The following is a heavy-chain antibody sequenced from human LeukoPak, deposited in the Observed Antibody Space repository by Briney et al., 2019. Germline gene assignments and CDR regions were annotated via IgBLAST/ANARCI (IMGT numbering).Heavy chain of an antibody. CDR3: AGGSPPGD. CDR1: GFTFSDYY. CDR2: ISSSSGFT. D-gene: IGHD3-16*01. Sequence: RAGGSLRLSCAASGFTFSDYYMTWIRRAPGKGLEWVSYISSSSGFTKYADSVRGRFTISRDNAKNSLYLQMNTLRVDDTAVYYCAGGSPPGDWGQGTLVTVSS. V-gene: IGHV3-11*05. J-gene: IGHJ4*02.